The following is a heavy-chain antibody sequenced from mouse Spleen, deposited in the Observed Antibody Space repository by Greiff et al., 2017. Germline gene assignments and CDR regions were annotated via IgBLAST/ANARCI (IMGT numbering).Heavy chain of an antibody. CDR1: GYTFTDYN. J-gene: IGHJ3*01. CDR2: INPNNGGT. V-gene: IGHV1-18*01. Sequence: EVQLQQSGPELVKPGASVKIPCKASGYTFTDYNMDWVKQSHGKSLEWIGDINPNNGGTIYNQKFKGKATLTVDKSSSTAYMQLSSLTSEDSAVYYCAELGRFAYWGQGTLVTVSA. CDR3: AELGRFAY. D-gene: IGHD4-1*01.